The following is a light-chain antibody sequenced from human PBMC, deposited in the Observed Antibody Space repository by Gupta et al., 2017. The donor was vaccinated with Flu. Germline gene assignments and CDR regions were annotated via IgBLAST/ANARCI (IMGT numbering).Light chain of an antibody. CDR1: QSISNY. CDR3: QQSYSSLMYT. J-gene: IGKJ2*01. CDR2: AAS. V-gene: IGKV1-39*01. Sequence: DIQMTQSPSTLSASVGDRVTITCRASQSISNYLNWYQQKPGKAPKLLIYAASGLQSGVPSRFSGSGSGTDFTLTISSLQPEDFATYYCQQSYSSLMYTFGQGTKLEIK.